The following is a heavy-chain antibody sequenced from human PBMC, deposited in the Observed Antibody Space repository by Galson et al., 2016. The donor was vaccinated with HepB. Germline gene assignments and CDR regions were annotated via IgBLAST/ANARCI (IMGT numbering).Heavy chain of an antibody. Sequence: SLRLSCAASGFTFSSYGMHWVRQAPGKGLEWVAVIWYDGSYKYYADSVKGRFTISRDNSKTTLYLQMNSMRDEDTAVYYCAGDGYHDCWIGYADYWGQGTLVTVSS. V-gene: IGHV3-33*08. D-gene: IGHD3-3*01. CDR2: IWYDGSYK. CDR1: GFTFSSYG. J-gene: IGHJ4*02. CDR3: AGDGYHDCWIGYADY.